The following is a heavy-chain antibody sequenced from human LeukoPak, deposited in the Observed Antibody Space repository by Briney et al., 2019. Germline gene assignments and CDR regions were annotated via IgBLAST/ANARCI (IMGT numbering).Heavy chain of an antibody. V-gene: IGHV1-18*01. CDR1: GYTFTSYG. CDR2: ISAYNGNT. CDR3: ARDITYYYDSSGYSGGY. Sequence: ASVKVSCKASGYTFTSYGISWVRQAPGQGLEWMGWISAYNGNTNYAQRLQGRVTMTTDTSTSTAYMELRSLRSDDTAVYYCARDITYYYDSSGYSGGYWGQGTLVTVSS. J-gene: IGHJ4*02. D-gene: IGHD3-22*01.